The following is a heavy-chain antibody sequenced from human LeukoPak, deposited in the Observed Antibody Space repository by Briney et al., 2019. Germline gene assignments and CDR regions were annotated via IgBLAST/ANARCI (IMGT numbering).Heavy chain of an antibody. Sequence: ASVKVSCKVSGYTLTELSMHWVRQAPGKGLEWMGGFDPEDGETIYAQKFQGRVTMTEDTSTDTAYMELSSLRSEDTAVYYCATISGDPNSNWFDPWGQGTLVTVS. J-gene: IGHJ5*02. CDR2: FDPEDGET. D-gene: IGHD4-17*01. CDR1: GYTLTELS. CDR3: ATISGDPNSNWFDP. V-gene: IGHV1-24*01.